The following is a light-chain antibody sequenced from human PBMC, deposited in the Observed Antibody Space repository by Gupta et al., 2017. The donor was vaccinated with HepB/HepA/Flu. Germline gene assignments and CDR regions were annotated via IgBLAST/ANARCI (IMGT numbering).Light chain of an antibody. CDR1: QSVLYSSNNKNY. J-gene: IGKJ2*01. V-gene: IGKV4-1*01. CDR2: WAS. CDR3: QQDDSTPYT. Sequence: DIVMTQFPDSLAVSLGERATINCKSSQSVLYSSNNKNYLAWYQQKPGQPPKLLIYWASTRESGVPDRFSGRGSGTDFTLTISSLQAEDVAVYYCQQDDSTPYTFGQGTKLEIK.